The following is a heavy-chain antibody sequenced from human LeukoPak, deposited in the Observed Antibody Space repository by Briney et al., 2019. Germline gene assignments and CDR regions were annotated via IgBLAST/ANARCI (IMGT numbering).Heavy chain of an antibody. V-gene: IGHV3-48*01. CDR1: GFSLDVFA. D-gene: IGHD3-16*01. J-gene: IGHJ4*03. Sequence: SGGSLRLSCAASGFSLDVFAMNWLRQSPGNGLEWVSYISRTSSFRLYSESVKGRFPVSREIAKNSLSLEMNSLRVNDSALYYCARDGINWADYWGHGTLVTVSS. CDR2: ISRTSSFR. CDR3: ARDGINWADY.